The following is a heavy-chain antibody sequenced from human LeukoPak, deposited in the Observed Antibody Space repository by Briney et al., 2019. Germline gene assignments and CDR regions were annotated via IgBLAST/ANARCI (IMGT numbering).Heavy chain of an antibody. CDR3: ARGDPNPDFWSGYYDSYYYYYYMDV. V-gene: IGHV4-39*07. J-gene: IGHJ6*03. D-gene: IGHD3-3*01. CDR2: IYYSGNT. CDR1: GGSISSSSYY. Sequence: PSETLSLTCTVSGGSISSSSYYWGWIRQPPGKGLEWIGSIYYSGNTNYNPSLKSRVTISVDTSKNQFSLKLSSVTAADTAVYYCARGDPNPDFWSGYYDSYYYYYYMDVWGKGTTVTVSS.